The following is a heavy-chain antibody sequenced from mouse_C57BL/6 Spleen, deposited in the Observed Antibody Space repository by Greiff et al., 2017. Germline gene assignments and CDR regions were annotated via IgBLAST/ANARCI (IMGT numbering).Heavy chain of an antibody. CDR2: IDPANGNT. CDR3: ASNYGSRYGDYFDY. D-gene: IGHD1-1*01. V-gene: IGHV14-3*01. J-gene: IGHJ2*01. Sequence: VHVKQSVAELVRPGASVKLSCTASGFNIKNTYMHWVKQRPEQGLEWIGRIDPANGNTKYAPKFQGKATITADTSSNTAYLQLSSLTSEDTAIYYCASNYGSRYGDYFDYWGQGTTLTVSS. CDR1: GFNIKNTY.